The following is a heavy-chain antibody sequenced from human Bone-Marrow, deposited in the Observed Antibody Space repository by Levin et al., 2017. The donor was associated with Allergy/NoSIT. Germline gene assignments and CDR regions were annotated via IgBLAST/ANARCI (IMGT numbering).Heavy chain of an antibody. Sequence: GESLKISCQGSGYTFTSHWIAWVRQMPGRGLEWMGIIYPGDSDTKYNPSFQGQVTISADKSINTAYLQWSSLKASDSAIYYCARVNTPKGGNNHYGLDVGGQGTAVTGSS. CDR2: IYPGDSDT. D-gene: IGHD5-18*01. V-gene: IGHV5-51*01. CDR1: GYTFTSHW. J-gene: IGHJ6*02. CDR3: ARVNTPKGGNNHYGLDV.